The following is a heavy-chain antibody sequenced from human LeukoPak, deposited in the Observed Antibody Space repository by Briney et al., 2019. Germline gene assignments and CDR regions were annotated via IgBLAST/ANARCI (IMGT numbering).Heavy chain of an antibody. CDR1: GFIFNSHS. V-gene: IGHV3-21*01. D-gene: IGHD5-24*01. CDR2: ISSTSSYI. CDR3: ARDRDGYPNRGFDY. J-gene: IGHJ4*02. Sequence: GGSLRLSCAASGFIFNSHSMNWVRQAPGKGLEWVSSISSTSSYIYYADSVKSRFTISRDNAKNSLYLQMNSLRAEDTAVYYCARDRDGYPNRGFDYWGQGTLVTVSS.